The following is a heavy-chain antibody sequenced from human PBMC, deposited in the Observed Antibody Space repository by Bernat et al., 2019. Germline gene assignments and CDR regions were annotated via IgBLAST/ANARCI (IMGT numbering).Heavy chain of an antibody. J-gene: IGHJ4*02. CDR1: GFTFSSYS. D-gene: IGHD5-18*01. CDR2: ISSSSSYI. CDR3: ARSDTVMVTNDY. Sequence: EVQLVESGGGLVKPGGSLRLSCAASGFTFSSYSMNWVRQAPGKGLEWVSSISSSSSYIYYADSVKGRFTISRDNAKNSLYLQMNSLRAEDTAVYYCARSDTVMVTNDYWGQGTLVTVSS. V-gene: IGHV3-21*01.